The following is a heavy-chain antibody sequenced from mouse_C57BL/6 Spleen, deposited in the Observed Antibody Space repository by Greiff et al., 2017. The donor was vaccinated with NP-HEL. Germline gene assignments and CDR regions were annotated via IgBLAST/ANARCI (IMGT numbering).Heavy chain of an antibody. CDR1: GYTFTSYW. V-gene: IGHV1-72*01. D-gene: IGHD1-1*01. CDR2: IDPNSGGT. CDR3: AREDYYGSRPWFAY. Sequence: QVQLKQPGAELVKPGASVKLSCKASGYTFTSYWMHWVKQRPGRGLEWIGRIDPNSGGTKYNEKFKSKATLTVDKPSSTAYMQLSSLTSEDSAVYYCAREDYYGSRPWFAYWGQGTLVTVSA. J-gene: IGHJ3*01.